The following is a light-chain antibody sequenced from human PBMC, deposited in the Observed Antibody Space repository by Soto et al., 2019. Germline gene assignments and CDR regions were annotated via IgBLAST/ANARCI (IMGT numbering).Light chain of an antibody. CDR2: DVS. J-gene: IGLJ2*01. CDR1: SSDVGGYNY. Sequence: QSALTQPASVSGSPGQSITISCTGTSSDVGGYNYVSWYQQHPGKAPKLMIYDVSNRPSGVSNRVSGSKSGNTASLTISGLQAWDEADYYCSSYTSSSFVVFGGGTKLTVL. V-gene: IGLV2-14*01. CDR3: SSYTSSSFVV.